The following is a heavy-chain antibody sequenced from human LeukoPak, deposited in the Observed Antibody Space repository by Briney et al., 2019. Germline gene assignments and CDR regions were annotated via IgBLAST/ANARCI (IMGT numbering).Heavy chain of an antibody. CDR1: GGSISSSSYY. CDR2: IYYSGST. D-gene: IGHD2-15*01. Sequence: SETLSLTCTVSGGSISSSSYYWGWIRQPPGKGLEWIGSIYYSGSTYYNPSLKSRVTISVDTSKNQFSLKLSSVTAADTAVYYCARGHGGGSPPSYYFDYWGQGTLVTVSS. J-gene: IGHJ4*02. V-gene: IGHV4-39*07. CDR3: ARGHGGGSPPSYYFDY.